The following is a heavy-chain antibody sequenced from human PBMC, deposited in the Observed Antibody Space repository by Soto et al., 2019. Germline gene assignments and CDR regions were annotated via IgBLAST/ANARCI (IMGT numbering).Heavy chain of an antibody. D-gene: IGHD2-2*02. CDR1: GGSISSYY. CDR3: ARVYGGAFDY. CDR2: IYYSGST. V-gene: IGHV4-59*01. Sequence: QVQLQESGPGLVKPSETLSLTCTVSGGSISSYYWSWIRQPPGKGLEWIGYIYYSGSTNYNPSLKSRVTISVDTSKNQFSLKLSSVTAAGTAVYYCARVYGGAFDYWGQGTLVTVSS. J-gene: IGHJ4*02.